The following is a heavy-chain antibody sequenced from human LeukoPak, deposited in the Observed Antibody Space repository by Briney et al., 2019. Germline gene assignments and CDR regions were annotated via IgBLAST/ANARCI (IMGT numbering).Heavy chain of an antibody. Sequence: ASVKVSCKVSGYTLTELSMHWVRQAPGKGVEWMGGFDPEDGETIYAQKFQGRVTMTEDTSTDTAYMELSSLRSEDTAVYYCATVPRLAVFGVVYFDYWGQGTLVTVSS. CDR1: GYTLTELS. V-gene: IGHV1-24*01. CDR2: FDPEDGET. D-gene: IGHD3-3*01. CDR3: ATVPRLAVFGVVYFDY. J-gene: IGHJ4*02.